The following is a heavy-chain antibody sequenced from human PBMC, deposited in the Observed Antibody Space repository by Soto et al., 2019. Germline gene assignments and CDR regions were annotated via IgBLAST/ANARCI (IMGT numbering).Heavy chain of an antibody. V-gene: IGHV4-31*03. D-gene: IGHD2-2*02. CDR2: IYYSGST. J-gene: IGHJ5*02. CDR1: GGSISSGGYY. Sequence: SETLSLTCTVSGGSISSGGYYWSWIRQHPGKGLEWIGYIYYSGSTYYNPSLKSRVTISVDTSKNQFSLKLSSVTAADTAVYYCARGVGGYCSSTSCYNSWFDPWGQGTLVTVSS. CDR3: ARGVGGYCSSTSCYNSWFDP.